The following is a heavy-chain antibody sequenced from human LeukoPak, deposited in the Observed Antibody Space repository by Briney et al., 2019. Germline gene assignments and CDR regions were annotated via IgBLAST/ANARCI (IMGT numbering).Heavy chain of an antibody. CDR2: IWYDGSNK. D-gene: IGHD3-22*01. CDR3: AKDSLFHYYDNKGLEY. V-gene: IGHV3-33*06. Sequence: PGRSLRLSCAASGFTFSSYGMHWVRQAPGKGLEWVAVIWYDGSNKYYADSVKGRFTISRDNSKNTLYLQMNSLRAEDTAVYYCAKDSLFHYYDNKGLEYWGQGTLVTVSS. CDR1: GFTFSSYG. J-gene: IGHJ4*02.